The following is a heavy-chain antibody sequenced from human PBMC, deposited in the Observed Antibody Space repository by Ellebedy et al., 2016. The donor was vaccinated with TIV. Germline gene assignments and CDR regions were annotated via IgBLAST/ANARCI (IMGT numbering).Heavy chain of an antibody. CDR1: GYTFSNYG. CDR3: AKERGTVLIPEAFDV. V-gene: IGHV1-18*04. CDR2: IIGYNGNT. Sequence: AASVKVSCKASGYTFSNYGISWVRQAPGQGLEWMAWIIGYNGNTHYAQQFQDRVTTTTDTATSTAYMELRSLRSDDTAVYYCAKERGTVLIPEAFDVWGQGTVVIVSS. D-gene: IGHD4-23*01. J-gene: IGHJ3*01.